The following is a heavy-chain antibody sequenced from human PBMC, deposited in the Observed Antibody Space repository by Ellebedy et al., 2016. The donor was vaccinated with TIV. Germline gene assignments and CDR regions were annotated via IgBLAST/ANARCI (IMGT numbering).Heavy chain of an antibody. CDR1: GFTFASYA. J-gene: IGHJ4*02. V-gene: IGHV3-23*01. CDR3: AKNKGRIAAALDY. Sequence: GGSLRLXCAASGFTFASYAMRWVRQAPGKGLEWVSAISGSGGSTYYADSVKGRFTISRDNSKNTLYLQMNSLRAEDTAVYYCAKNKGRIAAALDYWGQGTLVIVSS. D-gene: IGHD6-13*01. CDR2: ISGSGGST.